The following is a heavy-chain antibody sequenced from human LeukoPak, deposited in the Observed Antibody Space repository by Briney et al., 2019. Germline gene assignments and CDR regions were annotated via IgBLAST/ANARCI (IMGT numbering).Heavy chain of an antibody. Sequence: PGGSLRLSCAASGFTFSSYSMNWVRQAPGKGLEWVSSISSSSSYIYYADSVKGRFTISRDNAKNSLYLQMNSLRAEDTAVYHCARSHYYDNSGQFYYYYGLDVWGQGTTVTVSS. V-gene: IGHV3-21*01. CDR3: ARSHYYDNSGQFYYYYGLDV. J-gene: IGHJ6*02. CDR1: GFTFSSYS. D-gene: IGHD3-22*01. CDR2: ISSSSSYI.